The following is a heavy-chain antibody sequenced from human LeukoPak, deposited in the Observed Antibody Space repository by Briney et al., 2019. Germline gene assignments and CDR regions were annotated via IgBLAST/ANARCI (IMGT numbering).Heavy chain of an antibody. Sequence: GGSLRLSCAASGFTVTTNYMTWVRQAPGKGLEWVSHIYAGGETFYADSVKGRFTVFRDKSSNTLYLQMNSLSAEDTAFYYCARARIGTSGTKSNRWFDPWGQGILVTVAS. J-gene: IGHJ5*02. D-gene: IGHD1-1*01. V-gene: IGHV3-66*02. CDR3: ARARIGTSGTKSNRWFDP. CDR1: GFTVTTNY. CDR2: IYAGGET.